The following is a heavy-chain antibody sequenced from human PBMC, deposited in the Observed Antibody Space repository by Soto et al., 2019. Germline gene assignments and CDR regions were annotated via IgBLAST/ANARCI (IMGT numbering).Heavy chain of an antibody. J-gene: IGHJ4*02. D-gene: IGHD6-13*01. Sequence: GESLKISCKGSGYSFTSYWISWVRQMPGKGLEWMGRIDASDSYTNDSPSFQGHVTISADKSISTAYLQWSSLKASDTAMYYCASHDWTSSSWYEAYWGQGTLVTVSS. CDR2: IDASDSYT. CDR3: ASHDWTSSSWYEAY. V-gene: IGHV5-10-1*01. CDR1: GYSFTSYW.